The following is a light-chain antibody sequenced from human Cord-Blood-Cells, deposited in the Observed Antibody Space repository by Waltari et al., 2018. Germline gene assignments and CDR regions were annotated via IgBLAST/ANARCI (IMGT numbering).Light chain of an antibody. CDR3: QQSYSTPWT. J-gene: IGKJ1*01. V-gene: IGKV1-39*01. CDR1: QGISSY. CDR2: AAS. Sequence: DIQMTQSPSSLSASAGDRVTITCRSSQGISSYLNWYQQKPGKAPKLLIYAASSLQSGVPSRFSGSGSGTDFTLTISSLQPEDFATYYCQQSYSTPWTFGQGTKVEIK.